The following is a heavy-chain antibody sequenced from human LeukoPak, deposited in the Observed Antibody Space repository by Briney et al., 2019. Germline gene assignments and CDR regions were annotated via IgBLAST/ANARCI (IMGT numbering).Heavy chain of an antibody. CDR2: ISGNAAGT. Sequence: TGGSLRLSCAASGFTFSSYAMSWVRQAPGKGLEWASAISGNAAGTYYADSVKGRFTISRDNSKNTLSLQMSSLRAEDTAVYYCAKAIATTGKPVFDYWGQGTLVAVSS. CDR3: AKAIATTGKPVFDY. CDR1: GFTFSSYA. V-gene: IGHV3-23*01. D-gene: IGHD6-13*01. J-gene: IGHJ4*02.